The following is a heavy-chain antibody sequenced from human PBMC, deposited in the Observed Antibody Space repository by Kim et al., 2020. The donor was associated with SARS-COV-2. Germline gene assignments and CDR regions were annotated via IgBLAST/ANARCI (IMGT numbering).Heavy chain of an antibody. V-gene: IGHV4-39*01. J-gene: IGHJ6*01. CDR3: ARQGPDTAMVTDDYYYG. CDR2: IYYSGST. D-gene: IGHD5-18*01. CDR1: GGSISSSSYY. Sequence: SETLSLTCTVSGGSISSSSYYWGWIRQPPGKGLEWIGSIYYSGSTYYNPSLKSRVTISVDTSKNQFSLKLSSVTAADTAVYYCARQGPDTAMVTDDYYYG.